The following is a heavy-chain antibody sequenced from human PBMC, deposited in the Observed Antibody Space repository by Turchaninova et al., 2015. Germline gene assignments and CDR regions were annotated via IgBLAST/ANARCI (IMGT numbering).Heavy chain of an antibody. V-gene: IGHV3-49*03. Sequence: EVQVVESGGGSVQPGRCLRLACRPSGFTVGDTAMSWYRQAPGKGLVWVGFIRSKADGGAPEYAASVKGRFTISRDDSRGIAYLQMNSLKTEDTAVYYCVRDRIVATHLTDYWGQGTLVTVSS. CDR2: IRSKADGGAP. CDR1: GFTVGDTA. J-gene: IGHJ4*02. D-gene: IGHD5-12*01. CDR3: VRDRIVATHLTDY.